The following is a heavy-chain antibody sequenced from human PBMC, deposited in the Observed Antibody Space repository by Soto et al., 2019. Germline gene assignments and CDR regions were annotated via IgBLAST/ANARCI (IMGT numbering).Heavy chain of an antibody. D-gene: IGHD4-17*01. CDR3: ARHVIPYGDPFDY. V-gene: IGHV4-59*08. Sequence: SETLSLTCTVSGGSISSYYWSWIRQPPGKGLEWIGYIYYSGSTNYNPSLKSRVTISVDTSKNQFSLKLSSVTAADTAVYYCARHVIPYGDPFDYWGQGNLVTVSS. J-gene: IGHJ4*02. CDR2: IYYSGST. CDR1: GGSISSYY.